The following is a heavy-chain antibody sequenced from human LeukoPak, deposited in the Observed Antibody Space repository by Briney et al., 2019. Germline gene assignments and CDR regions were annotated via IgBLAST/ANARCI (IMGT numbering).Heavy chain of an antibody. D-gene: IGHD6-6*01. Sequence: SDTLSLTCAVSGDSISSSNWWGWIRQPPGKGLEWIGEINHSGSTNYNPSLKSRVTISVDTSKNQFSLKLSSVTAADTAVYYCARLGFEYSSSSPPNWFDPWGQGTLVTVSS. CDR1: GDSISSSNW. V-gene: IGHV4-4*02. CDR3: ARLGFEYSSSSPPNWFDP. CDR2: INHSGST. J-gene: IGHJ5*02.